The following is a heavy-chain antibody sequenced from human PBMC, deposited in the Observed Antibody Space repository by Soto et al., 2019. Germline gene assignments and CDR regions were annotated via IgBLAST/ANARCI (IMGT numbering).Heavy chain of an antibody. CDR3: ARIIYYYASGNWLDS. J-gene: IGHJ5*01. CDR1: GYSFTTYS. CDR2: ISGYNGNT. V-gene: IGHV1-18*01. D-gene: IGHD3-10*01. Sequence: QVQLVQSGAEVKKPGASVKVSCKTSGYSFTTYSISWVRQAPGQGLEWMGWISGYNGNTKYAQKFQDRVTLSTDTSTTTAYMELRSLRSDDTAVYYCARIIYYYASGNWLDSWGQGTLVTVSS.